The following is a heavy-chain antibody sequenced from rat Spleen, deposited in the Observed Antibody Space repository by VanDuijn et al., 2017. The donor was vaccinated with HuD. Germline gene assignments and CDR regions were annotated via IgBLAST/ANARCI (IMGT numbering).Heavy chain of an antibody. V-gene: IGHV2-41*01. CDR3: ARDPIPYVYYGLDY. CDR2: IWNTGGT. Sequence: QVQLKESGPGLVQPSQTLSLTCTVAGFSLTSYNVHWVRQPPGKGLEWMGVIWNTGGTRYNSALKSRLSISKDTSKSQVFLKMNSLQTEDTATYYCARDPIPYVYYGLDYWGQGVMVTVSS. J-gene: IGHJ2*01. CDR1: GFSLTSYN. D-gene: IGHD1-6*01.